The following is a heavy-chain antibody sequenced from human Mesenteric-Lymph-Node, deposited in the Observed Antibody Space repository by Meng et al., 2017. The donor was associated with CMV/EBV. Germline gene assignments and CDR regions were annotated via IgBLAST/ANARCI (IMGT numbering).Heavy chain of an antibody. CDR1: GGSISSSNW. D-gene: IGHD3-10*01. Sequence: VSGGSISSSNWWSWVRQPPGKGLEWIGEILHSGNTNYNPSLKSRVTISVDKSRNQFSLKLSPVTAADTAVYYCARDLTVVRGVLDYWSQGTLVTVSS. CDR3: ARDLTVVRGVLDY. J-gene: IGHJ4*02. CDR2: ILHSGNT. V-gene: IGHV4-4*02.